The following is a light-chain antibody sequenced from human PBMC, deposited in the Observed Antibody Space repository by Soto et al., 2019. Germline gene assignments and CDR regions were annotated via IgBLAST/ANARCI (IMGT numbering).Light chain of an antibody. CDR1: SSDVGRYNY. V-gene: IGLV2-8*01. Sequence: QSVLTQPPSASGSPGQSVTISCIGTSSDVGRYNYVSWYQHHPGKAPKLIIYEVTKRPSGVPDRFSGSKSGNTASLTASGLQADDEADYYCNSYVGSNNYVFGTGTKVTAL. CDR3: NSYVGSNNYV. J-gene: IGLJ1*01. CDR2: EVT.